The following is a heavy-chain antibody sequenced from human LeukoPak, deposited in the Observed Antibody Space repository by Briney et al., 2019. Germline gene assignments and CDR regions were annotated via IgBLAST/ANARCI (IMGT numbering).Heavy chain of an antibody. V-gene: IGHV1-18*01. Sequence: ASVKVSCKASGYTFTSYGISWVRQAPGQGLEWMGWISAYNGNTNYAQKLQGRVTMTTDTSTSTAYMELRSLRSDDTAVYYCARDPAVVVPAAMSAMPDYWGQGTLVTVPS. J-gene: IGHJ4*02. CDR1: GYTFTSYG. D-gene: IGHD2-2*01. CDR3: ARDPAVVVPAAMSAMPDY. CDR2: ISAYNGNT.